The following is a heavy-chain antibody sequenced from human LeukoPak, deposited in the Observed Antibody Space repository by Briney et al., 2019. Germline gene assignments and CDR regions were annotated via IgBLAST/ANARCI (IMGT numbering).Heavy chain of an antibody. V-gene: IGHV3-30*07. CDR3: ASRSDYDEGPDI. J-gene: IGHJ3*02. CDR1: GFTFSSHA. Sequence: GSSLRLSCAASGFTFSSHAMHWVRQAPGKGLEWVSIISYDGSNKYYADSVKGRFTISRDNAKNSLYLQMNSLRAEDTAVYYCASRSDYDEGPDIWGQGTMVTVSS. CDR2: ISYDGSNK. D-gene: IGHD3-22*01.